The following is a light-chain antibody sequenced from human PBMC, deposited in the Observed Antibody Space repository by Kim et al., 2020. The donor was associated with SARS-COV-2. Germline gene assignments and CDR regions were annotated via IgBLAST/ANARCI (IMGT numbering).Light chain of an antibody. Sequence: SATLNCKSSQTVLYNSYNKNYLTWYQQKPGQAPRLLIYWASIRESGVSDRFSGSGSETDFTLTISSLQAEDVAVYYCQQYYSTPPSFGQGTKLEI. CDR1: QTVLYNSYNKNY. CDR2: WAS. V-gene: IGKV4-1*01. J-gene: IGKJ2*03. CDR3: QQYYSTPPS.